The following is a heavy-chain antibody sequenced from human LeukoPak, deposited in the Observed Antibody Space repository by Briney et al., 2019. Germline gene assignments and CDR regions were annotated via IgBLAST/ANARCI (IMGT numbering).Heavy chain of an antibody. V-gene: IGHV3-21*06. CDR1: GFTFSNYN. CDR3: VRVYETNGYLY. Sequence: GGSLRLSCAASGFTFSNYNINWVRQAPGKGLEWVSSISSSTTYIYYADSVKGRFTISRDNAKNTVYLQMNSLRVEDTAVYYCVRVYETNGYLYWGQGSLVTVSS. CDR2: ISSSTTYI. D-gene: IGHD3-22*01. J-gene: IGHJ4*02.